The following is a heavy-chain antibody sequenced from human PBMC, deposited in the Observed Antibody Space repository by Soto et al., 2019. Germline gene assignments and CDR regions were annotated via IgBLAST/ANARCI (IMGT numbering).Heavy chain of an antibody. V-gene: IGHV3-7*03. Sequence: GSLRLSCAVSGFSFGSYWMSWVRQAPGKGLEWLASIKDDGSERYYLDSVKGRFTISRDNAKDSLSLQMNSLRGEDTAFYYCARDVGPVTIFGEALSGYFDFWGQGTLVTVSS. D-gene: IGHD3-3*01. CDR3: ARDVGPVTIFGEALSGYFDF. CDR1: GFSFGSYW. J-gene: IGHJ4*02. CDR2: IKDDGSER.